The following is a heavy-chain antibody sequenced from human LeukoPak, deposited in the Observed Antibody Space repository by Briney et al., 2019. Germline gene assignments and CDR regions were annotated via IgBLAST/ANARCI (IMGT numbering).Heavy chain of an antibody. CDR1: GGTFSSYA. Sequence: ASVKVSCKASGGTFSSYAISWVRQAPGQGLELMGGIIPIFGTANYAQKFQGRVTITADESTSTAYMELSSLRSEDTAVYYCARGYDILTGEGSFDYWGQGTLVTVSS. CDR2: IIPIFGTA. D-gene: IGHD3-9*01. CDR3: ARGYDILTGEGSFDY. J-gene: IGHJ4*02. V-gene: IGHV1-69*13.